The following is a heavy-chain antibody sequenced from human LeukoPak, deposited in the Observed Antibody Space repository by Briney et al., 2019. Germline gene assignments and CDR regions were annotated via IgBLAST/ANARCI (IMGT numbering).Heavy chain of an antibody. V-gene: IGHV1-2*06. CDR2: INPNSGGT. Sequence: ASVKVSFKASGYTFTGYYMHWVRQAPGQGLEWMGRINPNSGGTNYAQKFQGRVTMTRETSISTAYMELSRLRSDDTAGYYCARGGEYYYDSSGYSFDYWGQGTLVTVSS. CDR3: ARGGEYYYDSSGYSFDY. D-gene: IGHD3-22*01. J-gene: IGHJ4*02. CDR1: GYTFTGYY.